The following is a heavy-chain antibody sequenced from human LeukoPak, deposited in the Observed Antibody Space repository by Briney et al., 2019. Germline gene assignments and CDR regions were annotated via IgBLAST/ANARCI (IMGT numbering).Heavy chain of an antibody. V-gene: IGHV3-74*03. D-gene: IGHD6-13*01. CDR1: GVTFSSYW. Sequence: QSGGSLRLSCAASGVTFSSYWMHWVRQPPGKGLVWVSRINRDGSTTTYADSVKGRFTISRDNAKNTLYLQMNSLRAEDSAVYYCAREWAAAGNLFDYWGQGTLVTVSS. CDR2: INRDGSTT. J-gene: IGHJ4*02. CDR3: AREWAAAGNLFDY.